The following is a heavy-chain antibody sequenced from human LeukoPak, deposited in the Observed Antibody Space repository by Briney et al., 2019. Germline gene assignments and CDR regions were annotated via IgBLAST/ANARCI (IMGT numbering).Heavy chain of an antibody. Sequence: ETLSLTCTVSCYSISSGYYWGWIRQPPGKGLEWIGSIYHSGSTYYNPSLKSRVTISVDTSKNQFSLKLSSVTAADTAVYYCARKGRGYYHDSSGYPDAFDIWGQGTMVSVSS. D-gene: IGHD3-22*01. J-gene: IGHJ3*02. CDR3: ARKGRGYYHDSSGYPDAFDI. CDR1: CYSISSGYY. V-gene: IGHV4-38-2*02. CDR2: IYHSGST.